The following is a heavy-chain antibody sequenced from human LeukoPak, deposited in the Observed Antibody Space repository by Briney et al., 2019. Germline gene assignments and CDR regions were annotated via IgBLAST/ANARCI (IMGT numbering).Heavy chain of an antibody. CDR1: GYTFTSYD. V-gene: IGHV1-8*01. J-gene: IGHJ6*02. CDR3: ASGVGGLYYYYGMDV. D-gene: IGHD3/OR15-3a*01. CDR2: MNPNSGNT. Sequence: ASVKVSCKASGYTFTSYDINWVRQATGQGLEWRGWMNPNSGNTGYAQKFQGRVTMTRNTSISTAYMELSSLRSEDTAVYYCASGVGGLYYYYGMDVWGQGTTVTVSS.